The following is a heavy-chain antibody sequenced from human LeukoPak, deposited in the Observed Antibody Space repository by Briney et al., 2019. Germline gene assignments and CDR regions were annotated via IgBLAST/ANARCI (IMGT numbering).Heavy chain of an antibody. Sequence: GGSLRLSCAASGFTFDDHGMHWVRQAPGKGLEWVSGISWNSGSIGYADSVKGRFTISRDNAKNSLYLQMNSLRAEDTALYYCAKTGEGYCSGGSCNRGFLDYYYGMDVWGQGTTVTVSS. CDR2: ISWNSGSI. V-gene: IGHV3-9*01. CDR1: GFTFDDHG. CDR3: AKTGEGYCSGGSCNRGFLDYYYGMDV. J-gene: IGHJ6*02. D-gene: IGHD2-15*01.